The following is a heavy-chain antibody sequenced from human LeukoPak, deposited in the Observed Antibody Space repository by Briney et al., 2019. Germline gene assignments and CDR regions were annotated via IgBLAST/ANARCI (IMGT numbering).Heavy chain of an antibody. CDR3: AAQLGIDYYYGMDV. Sequence: PSETLSLTCTVSGGSISSGGYYWSWIRQHPGKGLEWIGYIYYSGSTYYNPSLKSRVTISVDTSKNQFSLKLSSVTAADTAVYYCAAQLGIDYYYGMDVWGQGTTVTVSS. D-gene: IGHD7-27*01. V-gene: IGHV4-31*03. CDR2: IYYSGST. CDR1: GGSISSGGYY. J-gene: IGHJ6*02.